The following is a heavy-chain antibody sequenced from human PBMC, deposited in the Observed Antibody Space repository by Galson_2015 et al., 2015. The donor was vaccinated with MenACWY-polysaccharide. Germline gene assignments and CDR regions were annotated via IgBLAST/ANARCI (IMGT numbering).Heavy chain of an antibody. J-gene: IGHJ4*02. V-gene: IGHV1-3*01. Sequence: SCKASGYNFPKYPMHWVRQAPGQGLEWMGCINAGSDDTEYSQNFQGRVTITRDTSANTAYMELSGLTSEDTAVYFCARGTGADHWGQGTLVTVSS. D-gene: IGHD3/OR15-3a*01. CDR2: INAGSDDT. CDR1: GYNFPKYP. CDR3: ARGTGADH.